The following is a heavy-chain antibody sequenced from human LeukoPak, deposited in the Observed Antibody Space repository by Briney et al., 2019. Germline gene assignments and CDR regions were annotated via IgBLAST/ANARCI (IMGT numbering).Heavy chain of an antibody. CDR1: GYTFSGYY. D-gene: IGHD6-13*01. CDR2: INPKSGGT. V-gene: IGHV1-2*02. CDR3: ARGRFSSSWSTRGWFDP. J-gene: IGHJ5*02. Sequence: ASVKVSCKASGYTFSGYYMHWVRQAPGQGLEWMGWINPKSGGTNEAQKFHDRVTMTRDTSIRTAYMEVSRLRSDDTAVYYCARGRFSSSWSTRGWFDPWGQGTLVTVSS.